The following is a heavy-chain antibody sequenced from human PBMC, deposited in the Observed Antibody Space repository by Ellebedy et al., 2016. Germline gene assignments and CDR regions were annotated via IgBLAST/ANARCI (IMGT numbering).Heavy chain of an antibody. CDR3: ARRGYLNL. CDR1: GGSVSSYY. J-gene: IGHJ2*01. Sequence: SETLSLTCTVSGGSVSSYYWSRIRQPPGKGLEWIGYLYYSENTNWNTNYNPSLKSRVTISVDTSKNQFSLKLSSVSAADTAVYYCARRGYLNLWGRGILVTVSS. V-gene: IGHV4-59*08. CDR2: LYYSENTNWNT.